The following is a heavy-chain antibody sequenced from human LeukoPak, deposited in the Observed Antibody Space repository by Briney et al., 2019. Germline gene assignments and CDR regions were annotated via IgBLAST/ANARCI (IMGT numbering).Heavy chain of an antibody. D-gene: IGHD3-3*01. CDR3: ARGATPNYDFWSGYSDASNPLDP. Sequence: KPSETLSLTCTVSGGSISSYYWSWIRQPPGKGLEWIGYIYYSGSTNYNPSLKSRVTISVDTSKNQFSLKLSSVTAADTAVYYCARGATPNYDFWSGYSDASNPLDPWGQGTLVTVSS. J-gene: IGHJ5*02. CDR2: IYYSGST. V-gene: IGHV4-59*01. CDR1: GGSISSYY.